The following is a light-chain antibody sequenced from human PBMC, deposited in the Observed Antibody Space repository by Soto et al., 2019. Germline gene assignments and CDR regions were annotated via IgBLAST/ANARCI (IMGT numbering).Light chain of an antibody. J-gene: IGKJ1*01. CDR2: KAS. V-gene: IGKV1-5*03. CDR3: QQYNSYSRT. CDR1: QRISSW. Sequence: DIQMTQSPSTLSASVGDRVTITCRASQRISSWLAWYQQKQGKAPKLLIYKASSLESRVPSRFSGSGSGTEFSLTISSLQPDDFATYYCQQYNSYSRTFGQGTKVDIK.